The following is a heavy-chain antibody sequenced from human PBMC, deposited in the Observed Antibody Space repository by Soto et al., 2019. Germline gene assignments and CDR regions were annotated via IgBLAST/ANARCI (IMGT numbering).Heavy chain of an antibody. CDR2: IRYDGSDE. V-gene: IGHV3-33*08. CDR1: ASIFKGHG. CDR3: ARDGVGATTFFGFLDY. J-gene: IGHJ4*02. D-gene: IGHD1-26*01. Sequence: QVQLVESGGGVVQPGGSLRLSCAASASIFKGHGMHWVRQAPGKGLXWVAIIRYDGSDEHYGDSVKGRFTISRDNSKNMLYLQMNSLRAEDTAVYYCARDGVGATTFFGFLDYWGQGTLVTVSS.